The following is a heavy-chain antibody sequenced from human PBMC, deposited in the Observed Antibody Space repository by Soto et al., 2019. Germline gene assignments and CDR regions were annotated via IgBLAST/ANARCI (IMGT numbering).Heavy chain of an antibody. CDR3: ARLWFGELYRLDP. V-gene: IGHV1-3*01. CDR1: GCTFTSYA. CDR2: INANYGKT. J-gene: IGHJ5*02. D-gene: IGHD3-10*01. Sequence: ASVKVSCKASGCTFTSYAMHWVRQAPGQRLEWMGWINANYGKTKYSQKFQGRVTITRDTSASTAYMELSSLRSEDTAVYYCARLWFGELYRLDPWGQGTLVTVSS.